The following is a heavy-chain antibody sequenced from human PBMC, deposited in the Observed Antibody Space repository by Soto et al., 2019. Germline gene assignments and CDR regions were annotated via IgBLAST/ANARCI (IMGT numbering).Heavy chain of an antibody. V-gene: IGHV3-7*04. CDR1: GFTFSSHW. CDR2: IKEDGSDI. CDR3: GRGGGTFHIDY. Sequence: EVHLVESGGDLVQPGGSLRLSCVASGFTFSSHWMTWVRQAPGKGLEWVANIKEDGSDIYYADSVKGRFTISRDNAKKSLYLQMNSLRAEDTAVYYCGRGGGTFHIDYWGQGTLVTVSS. J-gene: IGHJ4*02. D-gene: IGHD2-15*01.